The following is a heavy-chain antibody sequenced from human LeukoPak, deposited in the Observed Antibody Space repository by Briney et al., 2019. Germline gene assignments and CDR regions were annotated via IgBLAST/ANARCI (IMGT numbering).Heavy chain of an antibody. CDR3: ARGAAAGLDY. V-gene: IGHV4-39*01. Sequence: SETLSLTCTVSGGSISSSSYYCGWIRQPPGKGLEWIGSIYYSGSTYYNPSLKSRVTISVDTSKNQFSLKLSSVTAADTAVYYCARGAAAGLDYWGQETLVTVSS. J-gene: IGHJ4*02. D-gene: IGHD6-13*01. CDR1: GGSISSSSYY. CDR2: IYYSGST.